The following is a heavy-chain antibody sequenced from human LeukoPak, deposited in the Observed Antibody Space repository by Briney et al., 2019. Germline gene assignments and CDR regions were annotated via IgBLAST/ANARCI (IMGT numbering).Heavy chain of an antibody. V-gene: IGHV1-46*01. CDR1: GYIFTTYF. CDR2: INPSGGST. J-gene: IGHJ3*01. Sequence: ASVKVSCKASGYIFTTYFIHWVRQAPGQGLEWMGIINPSGGSTIYAQKFQGRVAMTRDMSTSTVYMALFSLRSEDTAVYYCARELSMEDPFTPKNHDSSFGDAFDLWGQGTMVTVSS. CDR3: ARELSMEDPFTPKNHDSSFGDAFDL. D-gene: IGHD3-22*01.